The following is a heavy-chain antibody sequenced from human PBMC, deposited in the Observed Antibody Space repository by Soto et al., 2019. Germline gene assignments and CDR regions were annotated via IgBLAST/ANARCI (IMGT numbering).Heavy chain of an antibody. CDR3: SRDENWNPKLKRGGFDT. CDR1: GDSVSSNSAA. J-gene: IGHJ5*02. D-gene: IGHD1-1*01. CDR2: TYYRSKWYN. V-gene: IGHV6-1*01. Sequence: PSQTLSLTCAISGDSVSSNSAAWNWIRQSPSRGLEWLGRTYYRSKWYNDYAVSVKSRITINPDTSKNQFSLQMNSVTPEDTAVYYCSRDENWNPKLKRGGFDTWGQGTLVTVSS.